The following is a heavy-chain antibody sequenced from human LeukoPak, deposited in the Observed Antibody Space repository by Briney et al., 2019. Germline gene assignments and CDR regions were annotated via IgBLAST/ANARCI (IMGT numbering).Heavy chain of an antibody. CDR2: MNPNSGRA. J-gene: IGHJ4*02. Sequence: ASVKVSCRASEYTFNDYYIHWVRQAPGQGLEWMGWMNPNSGRADSAQKFQGRVTMTSDTSISTAYMDLTSLTSDDTAVYYCTRTNPQLGRRDFFDLWGQGTLVIVPS. CDR3: TRTNPQLGRRDFFDL. D-gene: IGHD6-6*01. V-gene: IGHV1-2*02. CDR1: EYTFNDYY.